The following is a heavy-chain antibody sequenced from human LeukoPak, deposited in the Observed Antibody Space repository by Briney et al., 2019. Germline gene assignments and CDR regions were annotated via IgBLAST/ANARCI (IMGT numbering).Heavy chain of an antibody. D-gene: IGHD3-3*01. Sequence: ASVKVSCKASGYTFTSYYMHWVRQAPGQGLEWMGIINPSGGSTSYAQKFQGRVTMTRDTSTSTVYMELSSLRSEDTAVYYCARGYGFWSGYYFPNFDYWGQGTLVTVSS. CDR2: INPSGGST. CDR3: ARGYGFWSGYYFPNFDY. V-gene: IGHV1-46*01. CDR1: GYTFTSYY. J-gene: IGHJ4*02.